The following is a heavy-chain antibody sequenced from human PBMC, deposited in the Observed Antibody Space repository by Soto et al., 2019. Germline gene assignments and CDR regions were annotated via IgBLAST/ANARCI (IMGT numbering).Heavy chain of an antibody. CDR1: EGTFLNHA. J-gene: IGHJ6*03. V-gene: IGHV1-8*02. D-gene: IGHD2-2*01. CDR2: MNPNRGNP. CDR3: AATRTYYYYYMDV. Sequence: VKVPWNAEEGTFLNHAISWLRQATGQGLEWMGWMNPNRGNPGYAQKCQGRVTMTRNTSISTAYMELSSLRSEDTAVYYCAATRTYYYYYMDVWGKGTTVTVPS.